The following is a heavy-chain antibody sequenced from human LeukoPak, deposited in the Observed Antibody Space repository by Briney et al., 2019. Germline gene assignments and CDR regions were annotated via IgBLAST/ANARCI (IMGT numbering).Heavy chain of an antibody. Sequence: SETLSLTCAVHGGSFSGYYWSWIRQPPGKGLEWIGEINHSGSTNYNPSLKSRVTISVDTSKNQFSLKLSSVTAADTAVYYCARGRGYCSGGSCYTGDNWGQGTLVTVSS. CDR3: ARGRGYCSGGSCYTGDN. J-gene: IGHJ4*02. D-gene: IGHD2-15*01. CDR1: GGSFSGYY. CDR2: INHSGST. V-gene: IGHV4-34*01.